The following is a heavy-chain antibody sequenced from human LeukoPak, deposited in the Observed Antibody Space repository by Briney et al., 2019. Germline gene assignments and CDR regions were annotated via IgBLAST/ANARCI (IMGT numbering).Heavy chain of an antibody. J-gene: IGHJ6*02. CDR2: IYYSGST. CDR3: ARATYDILTGATPMDV. CDR1: GGSISSYY. Sequence: SETLSLTCTVSGGSISSYYWSWIRQPPGKGLEWIGYIYYSGSTNYNPSLKSRVTISVDTSKNQFSLKLSSVTAADAAVYYCARATYDILTGATPMDVWGQGTTVTASS. V-gene: IGHV4-59*01. D-gene: IGHD3-9*01.